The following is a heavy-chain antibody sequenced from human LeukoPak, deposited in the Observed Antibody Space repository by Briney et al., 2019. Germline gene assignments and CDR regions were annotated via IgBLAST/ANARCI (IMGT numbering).Heavy chain of an antibody. CDR1: GFTFSDYY. V-gene: IGHV3-11*04. D-gene: IGHD3-22*01. J-gene: IGHJ4*02. CDR2: ISSSGSTI. CDR3: AKDHYDSSGTFDY. Sequence: GGSLRLSCAASGFTFSDYYMSWIRQAPGKGLEWVSYISSSGSTIYYADSVKGRFTISRDNAKNSLYLQMNSLRAEDTAVYYCAKDHYDSSGTFDYWGQGTLVTVSS.